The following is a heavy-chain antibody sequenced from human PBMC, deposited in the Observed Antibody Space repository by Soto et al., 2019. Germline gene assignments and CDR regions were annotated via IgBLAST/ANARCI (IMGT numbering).Heavy chain of an antibody. D-gene: IGHD2-2*01. J-gene: IGHJ4*02. CDR1: GFTFSTYV. Sequence: EIQLWESGGGLVQPGASLRLSCAASGFTFSTYVMTWVRQAPGKGLEWVSDISGGGDTTYYADSVKGRFAISRDNSKNTLYLQMNSLRAEATAVYYCVKDSWGGYCSGTSCYLHYWGQGTLVTVSS. CDR3: VKDSWGGYCSGTSCYLHY. CDR2: ISGGGDTT. V-gene: IGHV3-23*01.